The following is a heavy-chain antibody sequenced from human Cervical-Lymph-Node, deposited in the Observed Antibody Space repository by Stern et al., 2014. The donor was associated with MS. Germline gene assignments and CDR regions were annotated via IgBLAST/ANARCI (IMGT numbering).Heavy chain of an antibody. Sequence: VQLVESGGGLVKPGGSLRLSCAASGFIFSSYSMNWVRQAPGKGLEWVSSISSSSSSIYYADSVKGRFTISRDNAKNSLYLQMNSLRAEDTAVYYCARDKDSGSYYLGEYYYYYGMDVWGQGTTVTVSS. CDR2: ISSSSSSI. D-gene: IGHD1-26*01. V-gene: IGHV3-21*01. J-gene: IGHJ6*02. CDR1: GFIFSSYS. CDR3: ARDKDSGSYYLGEYYYYYGMDV.